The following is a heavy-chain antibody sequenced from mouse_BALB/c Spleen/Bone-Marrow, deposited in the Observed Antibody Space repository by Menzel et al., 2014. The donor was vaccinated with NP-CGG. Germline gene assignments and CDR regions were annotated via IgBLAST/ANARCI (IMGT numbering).Heavy chain of an antibody. Sequence: VQVVESGAELVKPGASVKMSCKASGYTYTDYVISWVKQRTGQGLEWIGETDPGRGSSFYNEKFKAKATLTADKSANSAYMQLSRLTSDDSAVYFCARDGNYAVLDYWGQGTSVTVSS. D-gene: IGHD2-1*01. J-gene: IGHJ4*01. CDR3: ARDGNYAVLDY. V-gene: IGHV1-77*01. CDR2: TDPGRGSS. CDR1: GYTYTDYV.